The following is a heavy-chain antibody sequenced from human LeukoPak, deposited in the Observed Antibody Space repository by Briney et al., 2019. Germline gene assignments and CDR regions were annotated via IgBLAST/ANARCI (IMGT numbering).Heavy chain of an antibody. CDR1: GGTFSSYA. CDR2: IIPIFGTA. V-gene: IGHV1-69*05. Sequence: SVKVSCKASGGTFSSYAISWVRQAPGQGLEWMGGIIPIFGTANYAQKFQGRVTITTDESTSTAYMELSSLRSEDTAVYYCARGDLAATYYYDSSGYYYGYWGQGTLVTVSS. CDR3: ARGDLAATYYYDSSGYYYGY. D-gene: IGHD3-22*01. J-gene: IGHJ4*02.